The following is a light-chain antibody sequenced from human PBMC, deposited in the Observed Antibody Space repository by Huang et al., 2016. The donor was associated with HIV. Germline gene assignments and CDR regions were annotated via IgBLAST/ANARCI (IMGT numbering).Light chain of an antibody. CDR1: QNVNNKY. V-gene: IGKV3D-20*01. CDR3: QQYGSSPT. CDR2: DAS. Sequence: EIVLTQSPATLSSSPGEKVTLSCGASQNVNNKYLAWYQQKPGLAPRLLIYDASTRDTGIPDRFSGGGSGTDFTLTISRLEPEDFAVYYCQQYGSSPTFGQGTKLEIK. J-gene: IGKJ1*01.